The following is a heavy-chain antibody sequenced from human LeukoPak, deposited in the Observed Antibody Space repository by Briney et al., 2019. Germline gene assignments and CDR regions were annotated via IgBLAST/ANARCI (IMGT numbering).Heavy chain of an antibody. CDR3: AKHTAGASGFDF. V-gene: IGHV3-23*01. J-gene: IGHJ4*02. CDR2: ISGSVSTT. Sequence: GGSLRLSCAASGFTFSTYAMTWVRQAPGKGLEWVSTISGSVSTTYSAASVKGRFTISRDNSKNTLYPQMNTLRAEDTALYYCAKHTAGASGFDFWGQGALVTVSS. D-gene: IGHD1-26*01. CDR1: GFTFSTYA.